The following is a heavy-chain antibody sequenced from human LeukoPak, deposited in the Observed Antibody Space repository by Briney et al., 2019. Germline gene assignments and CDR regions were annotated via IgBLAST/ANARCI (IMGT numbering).Heavy chain of an antibody. CDR1: GFTFSDYY. J-gene: IGHJ3*02. CDR3: ARGRDGYNWGAFDI. D-gene: IGHD5-24*01. CDR2: ISSSGSTI. Sequence: GGSLRLSCAASGFTFSDYYMSWIRQAPGEGLEWVSYISSSGSTIYYADSVKGRFTISRDNAKNSLYLEMNSLRAEDTAVYYCARGRDGYNWGAFDIWGQGTMVTVSS. V-gene: IGHV3-11*01.